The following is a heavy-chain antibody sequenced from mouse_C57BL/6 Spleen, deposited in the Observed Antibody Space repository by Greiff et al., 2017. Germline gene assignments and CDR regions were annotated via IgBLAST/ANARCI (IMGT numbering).Heavy chain of an antibody. V-gene: IGHV1-64*01. CDR3: ARYDYYAMDY. J-gene: IGHJ4*01. CDR1: GYTFTSYW. Sequence: VQLKQPGAELVKPGASVKLSCKASGYTFTSYWMHWVKQRPGQGLEWIGMIHPNSGSTNYNEKFKSKATLTVDKSSSTAYMQLSSLTSEDSAVYYCARYDYYAMDYWGQGTSVTVSS. CDR2: IHPNSGST.